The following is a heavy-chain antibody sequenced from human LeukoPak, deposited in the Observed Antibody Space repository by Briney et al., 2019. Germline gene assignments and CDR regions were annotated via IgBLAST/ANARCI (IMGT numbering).Heavy chain of an antibody. CDR1: GYTFTRYD. CDR2: MNPNSGDT. Sequence: ASVKVSCKASGYTFTRYDINWVRQATGQGLEWMGWMNPNSGDTGYAQKFQGRVTMTRDTSISTAYMELSRLRSDDTAVYYCAGLAAADAFDIWGQGTMVTVSS. D-gene: IGHD6-13*01. J-gene: IGHJ3*02. V-gene: IGHV1-8*01. CDR3: AGLAAADAFDI.